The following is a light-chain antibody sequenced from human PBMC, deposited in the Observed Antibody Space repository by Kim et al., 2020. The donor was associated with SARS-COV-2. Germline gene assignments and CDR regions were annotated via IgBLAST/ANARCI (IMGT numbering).Light chain of an antibody. CDR1: KSISSF. J-gene: IGKJ3*01. V-gene: IGKV3-11*01. Sequence: QGERATISCRASKSISSFLAWYQQKPGQAPRLLIYDVSNRATGIPARFSGSGSGTDFTLTISSLEPEDFAVYYCQQRTNWPPIFTFGPGTKVDIK. CDR2: DVS. CDR3: QQRTNWPPIFT.